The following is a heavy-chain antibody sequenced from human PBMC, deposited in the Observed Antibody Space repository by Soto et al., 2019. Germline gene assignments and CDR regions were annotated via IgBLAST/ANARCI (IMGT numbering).Heavy chain of an antibody. J-gene: IGHJ4*02. CDR3: LKVGGLGFGELGTYFDY. Sequence: EVQLFESGGGLVQPGGSLRLSCAASGFTFSSYAMSWVRQAPGKGLEWVSAISGSGGSTYYADSVKGRFTITRDNAKHTLSLQMKCLSAADSGVSACLKVGGLGFGELGTYFDYCGLGSQVRVCS. V-gene: IGHV3-23*01. CDR2: ISGSGGST. D-gene: IGHD3-10*01. CDR1: GFTFSSYA.